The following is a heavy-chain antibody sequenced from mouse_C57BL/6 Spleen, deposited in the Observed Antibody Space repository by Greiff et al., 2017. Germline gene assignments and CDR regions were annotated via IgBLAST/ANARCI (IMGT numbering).Heavy chain of an antibody. V-gene: IGHV1-19*01. CDR1: GYTFTDYY. CDR2: INPYNGGT. D-gene: IGHD3-2*02. Sequence: VQLQQSGPVLVKPGASVKMSCKASGYTFTDYYMNWVKQSHGKSLEWIGVINPYNGGTSYNQKFKGKATLPVDKSSSTAYMELNSLTSEDSAVYYCARRQLRFHYYAMDYWGQGTSVTVSS. J-gene: IGHJ4*01. CDR3: ARRQLRFHYYAMDY.